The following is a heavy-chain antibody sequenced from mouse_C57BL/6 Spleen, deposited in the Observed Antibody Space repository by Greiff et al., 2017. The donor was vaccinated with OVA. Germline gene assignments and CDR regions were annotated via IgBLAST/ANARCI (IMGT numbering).Heavy chain of an antibody. V-gene: IGHV10-3*01. CDR1: GFTFNTYA. J-gene: IGHJ4*01. D-gene: IGHD2-3*01. CDR3: VREDGYPYYYAMDY. Sequence: EVHLVESGGGLVQPKGSLKLSCAASGFTFNTYAMHWVRQAPGKGLEWVARIRSKSSNYATYYADSVKDRFTISRDDSQSMLYLQMNNLKTEDTAMYYCVREDGYPYYYAMDYWGQGTSVTVSS. CDR2: IRSKSSNYAT.